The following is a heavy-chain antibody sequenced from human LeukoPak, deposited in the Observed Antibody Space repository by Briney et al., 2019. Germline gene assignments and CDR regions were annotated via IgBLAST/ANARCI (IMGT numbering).Heavy chain of an antibody. D-gene: IGHD7-27*01. J-gene: IGHJ4*02. CDR1: GGSFSGYY. Sequence: SETLSLTCAVYGGSFSGYYWSWIRQPPGKGLEWIGEINHSGSTNYNPSLKSRVTISVDTSKNQFSLKLSSVTAADTAVYYCARGRNKYPKKTGLDYWGQGTLVTVSS. V-gene: IGHV4-34*01. CDR3: ARGRNKYPKKTGLDY. CDR2: INHSGST.